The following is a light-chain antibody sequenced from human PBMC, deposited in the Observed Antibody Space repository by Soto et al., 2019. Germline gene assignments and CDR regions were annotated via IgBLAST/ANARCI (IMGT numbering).Light chain of an antibody. CDR1: SSDVGGYNY. V-gene: IGLV2-14*01. Sequence: QSVLTQPASVSGSPGQSIAISCTGTSSDVGGYNYVSWYQQHPGKAPKLMIHEVSNRPSGISDRFSGSKSGNTASLTISGLQAYDAADYYCSSHTSYSTRVFGTGTKVTVL. CDR2: EVS. J-gene: IGLJ1*01. CDR3: SSHTSYSTRV.